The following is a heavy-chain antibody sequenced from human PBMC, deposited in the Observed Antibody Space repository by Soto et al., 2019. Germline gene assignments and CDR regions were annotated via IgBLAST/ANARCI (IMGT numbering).Heavy chain of an antibody. CDR2: ISYDGSNK. V-gene: IGHV3-30-3*01. CDR3: ARDRKSEWFGELFDYYYGMDV. D-gene: IGHD3-10*01. Sequence: GGSLRLSXAASGFTFSSYAMHWVRQAPGKGLEWVAVISYDGSNKYYADSVKGRFTISRDNSKNTLYLQMNSLRAEDTTVYYCARDRKSEWFGELFDYYYGMDVWGQGTTVTVSS. CDR1: GFTFSSYA. J-gene: IGHJ6*02.